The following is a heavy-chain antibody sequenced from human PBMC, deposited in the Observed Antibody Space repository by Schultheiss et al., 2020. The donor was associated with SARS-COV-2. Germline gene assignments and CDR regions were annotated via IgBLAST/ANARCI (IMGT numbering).Heavy chain of an antibody. Sequence: GGSLRLSCAASGFTFSGSAMHWVRQAPGKGLEYVSAISSNGGSTYYADSVKGRFTISRHNSKNTLYLQMNSLRAEDTAVYYCARAGGYSGYDYYFDYWGQGTLVTVSS. CDR1: GFTFSGSA. V-gene: IGHV3-64*04. CDR2: ISSNGGST. J-gene: IGHJ4*02. D-gene: IGHD5-12*01. CDR3: ARAGGYSGYDYYFDY.